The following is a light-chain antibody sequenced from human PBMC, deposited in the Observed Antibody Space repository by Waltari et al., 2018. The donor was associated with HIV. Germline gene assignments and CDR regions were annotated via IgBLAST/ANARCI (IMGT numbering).Light chain of an antibody. CDR3: SSYRSSSTFV. V-gene: IGLV2-14*03. CDR2: EVT. J-gene: IGLJ1*01. Sequence: QSALTQPASVSGSPGQSIHISCTGASSDVGGYDYFSWYQQHPGKAPKLMIYEVTNRPSGISNRFSGSKSGNTASLTISGLQAEDEADYYCSSYRSSSTFVFGTGTKVTVL. CDR1: SSDVGGYDY.